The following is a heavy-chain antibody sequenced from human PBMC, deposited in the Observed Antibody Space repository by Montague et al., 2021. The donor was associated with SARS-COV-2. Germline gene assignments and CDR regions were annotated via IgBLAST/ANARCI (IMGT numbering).Heavy chain of an antibody. CDR3: ARGRTGTTFYYYYYYGMDV. Sequence: SETLSLTCAVYGGSFSGYYWSWFRQPPGKGLEWIGEINHSGSTNYNPSLKSRVTISVDTSKNQFSLKLSSVTAADTAVYYCARGRTGTTFYYYYYYGMDVWGQGTTVTVSS. CDR2: INHSGST. CDR1: GGSFSGYY. J-gene: IGHJ6*02. D-gene: IGHD1-7*01. V-gene: IGHV4-34*01.